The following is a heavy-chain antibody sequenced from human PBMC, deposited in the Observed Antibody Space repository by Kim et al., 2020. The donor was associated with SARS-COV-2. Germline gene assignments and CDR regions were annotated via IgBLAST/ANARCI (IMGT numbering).Heavy chain of an antibody. CDR1: GYNFRNYW. J-gene: IGHJ4*02. Sequence: GGSLRLSCVASGYNFRNYWMSWVRQAPGKGLEWVAMKKGDGSDEHYVDSVKGRFTMSRDTARNSLSLQMNSLRTEDTAIYYCAALDSAQAPGGIWGQGTQVTVSS. V-gene: IGHV3-7*01. CDR3: AALDSAQAPGGI. CDR2: KKGDGSDE. D-gene: IGHD3-10*01.